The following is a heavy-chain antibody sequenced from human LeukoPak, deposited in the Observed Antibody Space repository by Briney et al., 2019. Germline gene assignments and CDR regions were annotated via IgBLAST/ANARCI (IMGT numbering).Heavy chain of an antibody. Sequence: GGSLRLSCAASGFSFSTSGMHWVRQAPGKGLEWVAVIWYDGSTKYYADSVKGRFTISGDNSKNTLYLQMNSLRAEDTAVYYCARDSSSASTRFDYWGQGTLVTVSS. CDR2: IWYDGSTK. D-gene: IGHD6-19*01. J-gene: IGHJ4*02. V-gene: IGHV3-33*01. CDR1: GFSFSTSG. CDR3: ARDSSSASTRFDY.